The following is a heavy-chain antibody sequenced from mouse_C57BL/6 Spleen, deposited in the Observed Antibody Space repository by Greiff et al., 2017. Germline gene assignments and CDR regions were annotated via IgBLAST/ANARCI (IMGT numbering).Heavy chain of an antibody. J-gene: IGHJ4*01. Sequence: QVQLQQPGAELVRPGSSVKLSCKASGYTFTSYWMDWVKQRPGQGLEWIGNIYPSDSETHYNQKFKDKATLTVDKSSSTAYMQLSSLTSEDSAVYYCAREGGLRRGAMDYWGQGTSVTVSS. CDR2: IYPSDSET. D-gene: IGHD2-4*01. CDR3: AREGGLRRGAMDY. V-gene: IGHV1-61*01. CDR1: GYTFTSYW.